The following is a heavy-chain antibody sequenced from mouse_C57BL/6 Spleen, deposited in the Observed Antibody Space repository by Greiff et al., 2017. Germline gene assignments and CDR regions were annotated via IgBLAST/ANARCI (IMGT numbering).Heavy chain of an antibody. Sequence: EVQRVESVAELVRPGASVKLSCTASGFNIKNTYMHWVKQRPEQGLEWIGRIDPANGNTKYAPKFQGKATITADTSSNTAYLQLSSLTSEDTAIYYCARGYYGNYDAMDYWGQGTSVTVSS. J-gene: IGHJ4*01. D-gene: IGHD2-1*01. CDR2: IDPANGNT. CDR3: ARGYYGNYDAMDY. CDR1: GFNIKNTY. V-gene: IGHV14-3*01.